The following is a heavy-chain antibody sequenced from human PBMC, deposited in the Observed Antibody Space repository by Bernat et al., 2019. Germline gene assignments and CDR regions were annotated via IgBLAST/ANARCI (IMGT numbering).Heavy chain of an antibody. CDR1: GFTFDDYA. D-gene: IGHD1-26*01. CDR2: ISWNSGSI. J-gene: IGHJ3*02. CDR3: AKGSCSGSYCADAFDI. V-gene: IGHV3-9*01. Sequence: EVQLVESGGGLVQPGRSLRLSCAASGFTFDDYAMHWVRQAPGKGLEWVSGISWNSGSIGYEDSVKGRFTISRDNAKNSLYLQMNSLRAEDTALYYCAKGSCSGSYCADAFDIWGQGTMVTVSS.